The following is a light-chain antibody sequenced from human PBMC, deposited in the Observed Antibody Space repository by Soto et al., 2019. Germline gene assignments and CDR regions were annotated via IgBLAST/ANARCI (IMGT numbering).Light chain of an antibody. Sequence: EIVLTQSPGTLSLSPGERATLSCRASESVSISYLSWYQQKRGQAPRLLIYGTSGRATGIPDRFSGSGSETEFTLTISRLEHEDCAVYYCQQYGYCVFTFGPGTKVEIK. V-gene: IGKV3-20*01. J-gene: IGKJ3*01. CDR1: ESVSISY. CDR3: QQYGYCVFT. CDR2: GTS.